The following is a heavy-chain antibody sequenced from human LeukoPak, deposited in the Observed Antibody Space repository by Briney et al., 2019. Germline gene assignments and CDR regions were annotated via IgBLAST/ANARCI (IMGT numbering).Heavy chain of an antibody. CDR1: GFTFSRYW. Sequence: PGGSLRLSCAASGFTFSRYWMTWVRQSPGKGLERVANINQDGSEKYYGDSVTGRFTISRDNAENSLFLQMNSLRADDTGVYYCARAREAPANVFPDHWGQGVVVTVSS. D-gene: IGHD2-15*01. V-gene: IGHV3-7*01. J-gene: IGHJ4*02. CDR2: INQDGSEK. CDR3: ARAREAPANVFPDH.